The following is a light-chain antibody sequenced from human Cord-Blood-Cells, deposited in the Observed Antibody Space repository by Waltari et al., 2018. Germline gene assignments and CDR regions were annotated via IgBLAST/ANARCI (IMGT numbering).Light chain of an antibody. V-gene: IGLV2-23*02. CDR1: SSDVGSYNL. Sequence: QSALTQPASVSGSPGQSITISCTGTSSDVGSYNLVSWYQQHPGKAPKLMIYEVSKRPSGVSNRFSGSKSGNTASRTISGLQAEDEADYYCCSYAGSREVFGGGTKLTVL. CDR2: EVS. J-gene: IGLJ2*01. CDR3: CSYAGSREV.